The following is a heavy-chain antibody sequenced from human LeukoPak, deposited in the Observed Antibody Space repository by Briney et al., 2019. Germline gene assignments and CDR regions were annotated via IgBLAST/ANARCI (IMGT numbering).Heavy chain of an antibody. D-gene: IGHD6-19*01. Sequence: SETLSLTCTVSGGSINSGTYYWSWIRQPAGKGLEWIGRIYTRGSTNYNPSLKSRVTISVDTSKNQFSLKLSSVTAADTAVYYCAREKASSGWYYFDYWGQGTLVTVSS. CDR1: GGSINSGTYY. CDR2: IYTRGST. CDR3: AREKASSGWYYFDY. J-gene: IGHJ4*02. V-gene: IGHV4-61*02.